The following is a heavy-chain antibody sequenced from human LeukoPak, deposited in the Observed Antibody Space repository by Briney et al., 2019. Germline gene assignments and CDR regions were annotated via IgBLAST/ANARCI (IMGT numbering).Heavy chain of an antibody. D-gene: IGHD6-6*01. Sequence: GVSLRLSCSASGFTFKSYAMHWVRQAPGKGLEYVSSINTNGANTYYADSVKGRFTISRDNSRNTVYVQMNSLTPEDTAVYYYVKGLDYSSSQMDSWGQGTLVTVSS. CDR1: GFTFKSYA. CDR2: INTNGANT. CDR3: VKGLDYSSSQMDS. V-gene: IGHV3-64*05. J-gene: IGHJ4*02.